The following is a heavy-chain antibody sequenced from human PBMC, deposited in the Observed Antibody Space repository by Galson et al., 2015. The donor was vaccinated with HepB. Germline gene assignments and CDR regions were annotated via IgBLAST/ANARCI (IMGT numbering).Heavy chain of an antibody. Sequence: SVKVSCKASGYTFSSYSITWVRQAPGQGLEWVGWISPHNRYTNYAQNFQSRVTMTTDTSTTTAYMELRSLGSDDTAVYYCARGALVVAVGATQNNWFDPWGRGTLVTVSS. D-gene: IGHD2-15*01. CDR2: ISPHNRYT. J-gene: IGHJ5*02. CDR3: ARGALVVAVGATQNNWFDP. CDR1: GYTFSSYS. V-gene: IGHV1-18*01.